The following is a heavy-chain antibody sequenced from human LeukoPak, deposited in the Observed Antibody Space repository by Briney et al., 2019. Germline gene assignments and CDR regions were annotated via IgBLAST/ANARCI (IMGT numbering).Heavy chain of an antibody. D-gene: IGHD5-12*01. J-gene: IGHJ4*02. V-gene: IGHV4-31*03. CDR1: GGSISSGGYY. Sequence: SETLSLTCTVSGGSISSGGYYWSWIRQHPGKGLEWIGYIYYSGGTYYNPSLKSRVTISVDTSKNQFSLKLSSVTAADTAVYYCARRSGYDYYYFDYWGQGTLVTVSS. CDR2: IYYSGGT. CDR3: ARRSGYDYYYFDY.